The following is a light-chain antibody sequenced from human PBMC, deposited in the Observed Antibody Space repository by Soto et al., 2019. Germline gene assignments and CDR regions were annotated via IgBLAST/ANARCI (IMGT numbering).Light chain of an antibody. CDR3: QHYYTNALT. Sequence: DIVMTQSPDSLAVSLGERATINCKSSQSVLYSSNNKNYLAWYQQKPGQPPKLLIYWASTRESRVPDRFSGSGSGTDFALTISSLQAEDVAVYDCQHYYTNALTFGGGNKVGVK. CDR2: WAS. V-gene: IGKV4-1*01. CDR1: QSVLYSSNNKNY. J-gene: IGKJ4*01.